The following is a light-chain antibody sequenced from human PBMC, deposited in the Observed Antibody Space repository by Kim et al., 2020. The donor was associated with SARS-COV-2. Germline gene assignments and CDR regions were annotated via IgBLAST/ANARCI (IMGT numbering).Light chain of an antibody. CDR2: GKN. Sequence: SSELSQDPAVSVALGQTVRITCQGDSLRSYYATWYQQKPGQAPILVIYGKNNRPSGIPDRFSGSSSGNTASLTITGTQAGDEADYYCNSRDSNDNVVFGGGTQLTFL. CDR3: NSRDSNDNVV. V-gene: IGLV3-19*01. CDR1: SLRSYY. J-gene: IGLJ2*01.